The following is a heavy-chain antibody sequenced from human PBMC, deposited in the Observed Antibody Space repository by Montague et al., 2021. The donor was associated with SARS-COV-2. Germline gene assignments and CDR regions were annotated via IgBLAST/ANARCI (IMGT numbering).Heavy chain of an antibody. V-gene: IGHV5-10-1*01. CDR1: GYSFTSYW. Sequence: QSVAEVKTPGESLRISCKGSGYSFTSYWISWVRQMPGKGLEWMGRIDPSDSYTNYSPSFQGHVTISADKSISTAYLQWSSLKASDTAMYYCARRAGSSFIDNWSDPWGQGTLVTVSS. D-gene: IGHD6-13*01. J-gene: IGHJ5*02. CDR2: IDPSDSYT. CDR3: ARRAGSSFIDNWSDP.